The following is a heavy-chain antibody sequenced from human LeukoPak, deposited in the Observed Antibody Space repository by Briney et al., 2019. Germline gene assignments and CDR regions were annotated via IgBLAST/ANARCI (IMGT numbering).Heavy chain of an antibody. D-gene: IGHD1-1*01. CDR2: ISGSGGST. Sequence: GGSLRLSCAASGFPLSSYAMSWVRQAPGKGLEWVSAISGSGGSTYYADSVKGRFTISRDNSKNTLYLQMNSLRAEDTAVYYCANHNDLTFDYWGQGTLVTVSS. CDR1: GFPLSSYA. V-gene: IGHV3-23*01. CDR3: ANHNDLTFDY. J-gene: IGHJ4*02.